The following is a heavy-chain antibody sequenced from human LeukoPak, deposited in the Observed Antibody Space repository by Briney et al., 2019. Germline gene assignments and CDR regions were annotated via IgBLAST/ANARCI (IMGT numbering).Heavy chain of an antibody. CDR2: ISYVGNNQ. CDR1: GFTFSSYA. V-gene: IGHV3-30-3*01. CDR3: AKGSGGYDYVWGSYRYGYFDY. Sequence: GGSLRLSCAASGFTFSSYAMHWVRQAPGKGLEWVAVISYVGNNQYYADSVKGRFTISRDNSKNTLYLQMNSLRAEDTAVYYCAKGSGGYDYVWGSYRYGYFDYWGQGTLVTVSS. D-gene: IGHD3-16*02. J-gene: IGHJ4*02.